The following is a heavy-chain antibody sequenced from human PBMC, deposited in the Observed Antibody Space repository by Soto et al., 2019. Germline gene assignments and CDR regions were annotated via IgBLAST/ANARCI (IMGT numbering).Heavy chain of an antibody. Sequence: QVQLVESGGGVVQPGRSLRLSCAASGFTFSNYALHLVRQAPGRGLEWVALISFDGNNNYYANSVKGRFTISRDNSKNTLYLQMNSLRAEDTAVYYCGRCSHISCHLGADFWGQGTLVIVSS. CDR1: GFTFSNYA. CDR3: GRCSHISCHLGADF. CDR2: ISFDGNNN. D-gene: IGHD2-2*01. J-gene: IGHJ4*02. V-gene: IGHV3-30-3*01.